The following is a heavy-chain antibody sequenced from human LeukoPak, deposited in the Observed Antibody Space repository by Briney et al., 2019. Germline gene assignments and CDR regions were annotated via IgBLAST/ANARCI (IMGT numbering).Heavy chain of an antibody. CDR2: INPNSGGT. Sequence: GASVKVSCKASGYTFTAYYMHWVRQAPGQGLDWMGWINPNSGGTKSAQKFQGRVTMTRDTSISTAYMEVSGLRSDDTALYYCAREGFDYGFDIWGQGTMVTVSS. D-gene: IGHD3-9*01. J-gene: IGHJ3*02. V-gene: IGHV1-2*02. CDR3: AREGFDYGFDI. CDR1: GYTFTAYY.